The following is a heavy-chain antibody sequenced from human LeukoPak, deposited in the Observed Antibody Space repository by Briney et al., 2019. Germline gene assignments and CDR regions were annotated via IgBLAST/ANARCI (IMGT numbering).Heavy chain of an antibody. V-gene: IGHV3-23*01. CDR3: ATGAPGGGDY. CDR2: VSPAYGRT. CDR1: GFSFNNYA. D-gene: IGHD1-26*01. Sequence: PGGSLRLSCSASGFSFNNYAMSWIRQAPGKGLTWVSLVSPAYGRTYYADSVKGRFTISRDNSNNMLSLYMSSLRADDTAVYYCATGAPGGGDYWGQGTLVTVSS. J-gene: IGHJ4*02.